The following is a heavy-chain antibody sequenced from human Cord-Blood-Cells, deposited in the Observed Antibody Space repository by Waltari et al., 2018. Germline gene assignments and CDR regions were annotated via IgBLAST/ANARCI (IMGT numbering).Heavy chain of an antibody. Sequence: QVQLVQSGAEVKKPGASVKVSCKASGYTFTSYDINWVRQATGQGLEWMGWMNPNSGNTGYAQKFQGRVTITRNTSISTAYMERSSLRSEDTAVYYCARGPPAYCGGDCYSDAFDIWGQGTMVTVSS. CDR3: ARGPPAYCGGDCYSDAFDI. V-gene: IGHV1-8*03. CDR1: GYTFTSYD. CDR2: MNPNSGNT. D-gene: IGHD2-21*01. J-gene: IGHJ3*02.